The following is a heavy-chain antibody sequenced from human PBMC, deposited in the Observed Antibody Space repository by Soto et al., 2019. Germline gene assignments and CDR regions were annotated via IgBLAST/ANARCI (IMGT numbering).Heavy chain of an antibody. V-gene: IGHV2-26*01. CDR3: ARMNVDSYQFYYAMDV. J-gene: IGHJ6*04. Sequence: SGPTLVNPTDTLTLTCTVSGFSLTTGKMGVSWIRQPPGKALEWLAHIFSDNERSYSTSLQGRLTISKDTSGSQVVLSMTNVEPVDTATYYCARMNVDSYQFYYAMDVRGKGTTVTVSS. D-gene: IGHD4-17*01. CDR2: IFSDNER. CDR1: GFSLTTGKMG.